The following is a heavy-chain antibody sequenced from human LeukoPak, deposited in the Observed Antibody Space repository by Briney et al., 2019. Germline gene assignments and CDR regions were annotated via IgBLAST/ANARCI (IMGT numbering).Heavy chain of an antibody. CDR2: INPSGGST. V-gene: IGHV1-46*01. CDR1: GYTFTSYY. D-gene: IGHD3-10*01. J-gene: IGHJ4*02. Sequence: GASVKVSCKASGYTFTSYYMHWVRQAPGQGLEWMGIINPSGGSTSYAQKFQGRVTMTRDMSTSTVYMELSSLRSEDTAVYYCAREATMVRGVSPYYFDYWGQGTLVTVSS. CDR3: AREATMVRGVSPYYFDY.